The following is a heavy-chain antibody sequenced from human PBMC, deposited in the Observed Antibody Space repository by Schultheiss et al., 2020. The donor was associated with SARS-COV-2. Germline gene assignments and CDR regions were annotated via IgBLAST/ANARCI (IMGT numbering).Heavy chain of an antibody. CDR2: INHSGST. CDR3: ARLELESADY. D-gene: IGHD1-7*01. Sequence: SETLSLTCTVSGGSISSSSYYWGWIRQPPGKGLEWIGEINHSGSTNYNPSLKSRVTISVDTSKNQFSLKLSSVTAADTAVYYCARLELESADYWGQGTLVTVSS. CDR1: GGSISSSSYY. V-gene: IGHV4-39*07. J-gene: IGHJ4*02.